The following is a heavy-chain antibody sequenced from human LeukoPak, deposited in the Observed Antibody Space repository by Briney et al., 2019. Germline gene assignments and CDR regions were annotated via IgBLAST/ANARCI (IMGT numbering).Heavy chain of an antibody. CDR1: GFTFSSYW. D-gene: IGHD6-19*01. J-gene: IGHJ4*02. Sequence: PGGSLRLSRAASGFTFSSYWMSWVRQAPGKGLEWVANIKQDGSEKYYVDSVKGRFTISRDNAKNSLYLQMNSLRAEDTAVYYCAAYSSGWSTKDYWGQGTLVTVSS. CDR2: IKQDGSEK. CDR3: AAYSSGWSTKDY. V-gene: IGHV3-7*03.